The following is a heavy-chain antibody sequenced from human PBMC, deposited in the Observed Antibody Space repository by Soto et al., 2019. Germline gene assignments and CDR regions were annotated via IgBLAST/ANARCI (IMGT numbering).Heavy chain of an antibody. Sequence: QVQLVQSGAEVKKPGASVKVSCKTSDYTFTNFGLSWVRQAPGQGLEWMGWISAYNGNTNYAQDFQGRVTMTTDTSTSTANMELRSLSSDDTAGYYCARGGTPSAYWGQGTLVTVSS. CDR2: ISAYNGNT. J-gene: IGHJ4*02. V-gene: IGHV1-18*01. CDR1: DYTFTNFG. D-gene: IGHD3-16*01. CDR3: ARGGTPSAY.